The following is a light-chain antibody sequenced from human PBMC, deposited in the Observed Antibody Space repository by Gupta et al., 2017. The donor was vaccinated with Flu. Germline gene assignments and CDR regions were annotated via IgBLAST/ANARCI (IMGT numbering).Light chain of an antibody. CDR3: QQYNSSSCT. V-gene: IGKV1-5*03. Sequence: MQMTQSPSSLSASVGDRVTSTCRASQSINISLAWYQQKPGKAPKLLIYTASTLECGVPSRFSGSGSGTDFTLTISSLQPDDFATYYCQQYNSSSCTFGQGTKVEIK. CDR2: TAS. J-gene: IGKJ2*02. CDR1: QSINIS.